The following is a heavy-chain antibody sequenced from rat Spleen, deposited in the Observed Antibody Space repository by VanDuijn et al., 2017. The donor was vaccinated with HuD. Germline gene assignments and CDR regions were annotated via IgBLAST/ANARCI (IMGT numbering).Heavy chain of an antibody. V-gene: IGHV5-22*01. CDR1: GFTFSDYY. Sequence: EVQLVESGGGLVQPGRSLKLSCAASGFTFSDYYMAWVRQAPKKGLEWVASISYEGSSTYYGDSVKGRFTISRDNAKSTLYLQMNSLRSEDTATYYCARDRYGGSAYNWFAYWGQGTLVTVSS. CDR3: ARDRYGGSAYNWFAY. D-gene: IGHD1-11*01. CDR2: ISYEGSST. J-gene: IGHJ3*01.